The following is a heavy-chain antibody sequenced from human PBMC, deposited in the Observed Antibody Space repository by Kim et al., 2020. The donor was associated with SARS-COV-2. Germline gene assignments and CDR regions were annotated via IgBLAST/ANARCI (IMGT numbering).Heavy chain of an antibody. CDR2: IYYSGST. J-gene: IGHJ5*02. V-gene: IGHV4-59*13. CDR3: ARLITMVRGVINWFDP. CDR1: GGSISSYY. Sequence: SETLSLTCTVSGGSISSYYWSWIRQPPGKGLEWIGYIYYSGSTNYNPSLKSRVTISVDTSKNQFSLKLSSVTAADTAVYYCARLITMVRGVINWFDPWGQGTLVTVSS. D-gene: IGHD3-10*01.